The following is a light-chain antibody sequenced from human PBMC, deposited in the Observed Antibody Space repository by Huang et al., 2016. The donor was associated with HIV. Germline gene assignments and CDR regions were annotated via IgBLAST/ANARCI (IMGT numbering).Light chain of an antibody. V-gene: IGKV3-20*01. Sequence: EIVLTQSPGTLSLSPGERATLSCRATQSFTSKFLAWYQHSPGQAPRLLLYGASSRAAGIPDRFSGRGSGTGFTLTISRLEPEDFAVYYCQHYGSAPQITFGQGTRLEIK. J-gene: IGKJ5*01. CDR3: QHYGSAPQIT. CDR2: GAS. CDR1: QSFTSKF.